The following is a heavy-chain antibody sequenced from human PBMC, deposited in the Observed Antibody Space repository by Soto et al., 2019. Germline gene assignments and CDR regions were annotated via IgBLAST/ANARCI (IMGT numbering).Heavy chain of an antibody. D-gene: IGHD3-16*02. CDR3: AKDRRYDYIWGSYRGFDY. CDR1: GFTFSSYA. Sequence: GGSLRLSCAASGFTFSSYAMSWVRQAPGKGLEWVSAISGSGGSTYYADSVKGRFTISRDNSKNTLYLQMNSLRAEDTAVYYCAKDRRYDYIWGSYRGFDYWGQGTLVTVSS. J-gene: IGHJ4*02. V-gene: IGHV3-23*01. CDR2: ISGSGGST.